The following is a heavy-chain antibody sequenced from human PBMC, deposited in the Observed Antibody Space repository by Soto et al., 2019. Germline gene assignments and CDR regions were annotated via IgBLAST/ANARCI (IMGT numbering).Heavy chain of an antibody. Sequence: ASVKVSCKASGYTFTSYGISWVRQAPGQGLEWMGWISAYNGNTNYAQKLQGRVTMTTDTSTSTAYMELRSLRSDDTAVYYCARDSVSGNCTNGVCYVNYYGMDVWGQGTTVTVSS. CDR3: ARDSVSGNCTNGVCYVNYYGMDV. J-gene: IGHJ6*02. V-gene: IGHV1-18*01. CDR1: GYTFTSYG. CDR2: ISAYNGNT. D-gene: IGHD2-8*01.